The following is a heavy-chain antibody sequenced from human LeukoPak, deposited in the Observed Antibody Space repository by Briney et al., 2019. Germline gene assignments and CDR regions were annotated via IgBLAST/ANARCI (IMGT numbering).Heavy chain of an antibody. CDR1: GGSISSGSYY. CDR2: IYTSGST. V-gene: IGHV4-61*02. D-gene: IGHD3/OR15-3a*01. Sequence: SQTLSLTCTVSGGSISSGSYYWSWIRQPAGKGLEWIGRIYTSGSTNYNPSLKSRVTISVDTSKNQFSLKLSSVTAADTAVHYCAREAPLLDRNYYGMDVWGQGTTVTVSS. J-gene: IGHJ6*02. CDR3: AREAPLLDRNYYGMDV.